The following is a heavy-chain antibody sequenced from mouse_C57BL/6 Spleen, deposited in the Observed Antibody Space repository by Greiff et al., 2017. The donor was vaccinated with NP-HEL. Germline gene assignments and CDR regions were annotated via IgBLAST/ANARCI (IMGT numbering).Heavy chain of an antibody. CDR1: GFPFTSSA. CDR3: ARAPLQGYAMDY. V-gene: IGHV2-9-1*01. J-gene: IGHJ4*01. CDR2: ICTGGGT. Sequence: QFQLKESGPGLVAPSQNLSLTCPVSGFPFTSSAISWVRQPPGKGLEWLGVICTGGGTNYTSALTSRMSITKDNAKGQVFLKMNSLTTADTARHYCARAPLQGYAMDYWGQGTSVTVSS.